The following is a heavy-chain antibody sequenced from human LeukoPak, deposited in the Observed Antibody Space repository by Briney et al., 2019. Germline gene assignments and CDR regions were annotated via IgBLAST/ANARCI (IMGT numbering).Heavy chain of an antibody. D-gene: IGHD3-22*01. CDR3: ARGLDYYDSSGL. V-gene: IGHV3-30-3*01. Sequence: PGGSLRLSCAASGFTFSSYAMHWVRQAPGKGLEWVAVIPYDGSNKYYADSVKGRFTISRDNSKNTLYLQMNSLRAEDTAVYYCARGLDYYDSSGLWGQGTLVTVSS. J-gene: IGHJ4*02. CDR2: IPYDGSNK. CDR1: GFTFSSYA.